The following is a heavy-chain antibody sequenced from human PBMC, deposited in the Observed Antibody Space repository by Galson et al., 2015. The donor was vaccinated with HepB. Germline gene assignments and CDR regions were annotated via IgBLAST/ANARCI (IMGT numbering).Heavy chain of an antibody. CDR1: GDSVSSNSAA. CDR3: ARDRSGDTAMVIIYWYFDL. Sequence: CAISGDSVSSNSAAWNWIRQSPSRGLEWLGRTYYRSKWYNDYAVSVKSRITINPDTSKNQFSLQLNSVTPEDTAVYYCARDRSGDTAMVIIYWYFDLWGRGTLVTVSS. J-gene: IGHJ2*01. V-gene: IGHV6-1*01. D-gene: IGHD5-18*01. CDR2: TYYRSKWYN.